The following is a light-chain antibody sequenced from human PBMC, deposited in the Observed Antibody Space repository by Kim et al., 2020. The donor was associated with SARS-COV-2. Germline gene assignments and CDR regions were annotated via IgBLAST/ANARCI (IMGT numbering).Light chain of an antibody. J-gene: IGKJ4*01. CDR1: QNVFFKSNKKNY. V-gene: IGKV4-1*01. CDR3: QQFYGTPLT. Sequence: DIVMTQSPDSLAVSLGERATINCKSSQNVFFKSNKKNYLAWYQQKPGQPPKLLFYWASTRMSGVPGRFSGSGSGTDFTLTISSVQPQDVAVYFCQQFYGTPLTFGGGTKVDIK. CDR2: WAS.